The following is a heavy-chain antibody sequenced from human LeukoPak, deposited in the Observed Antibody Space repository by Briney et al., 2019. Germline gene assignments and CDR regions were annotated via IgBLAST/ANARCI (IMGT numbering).Heavy chain of an antibody. CDR1: GFTFSSYA. D-gene: IGHD6-6*01. CDR3: AKVSSIAAHFDY. J-gene: IGHJ4*02. Sequence: GGSLRLSCAASGFTFSSYAMSWVRQAPGKGLEWASAISGSGGSTYYADSVKGRFTISRDNSKNTPYLQMNSLRVEDTAVYYCAKVSSIAAHFDYWGQGTLVTVSS. V-gene: IGHV3-23*01. CDR2: ISGSGGST.